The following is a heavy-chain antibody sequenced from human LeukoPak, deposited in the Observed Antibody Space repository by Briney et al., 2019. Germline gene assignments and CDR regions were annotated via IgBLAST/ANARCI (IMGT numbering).Heavy chain of an antibody. Sequence: GGSLRLSCAASGFTFSSYWMSWVRQATGKGLEWVANIKQDGSEKYYVDSVKGRFTISRDNDKNTLYLQMNSLRAEDTAVYYCARFQTLLWFGDPSGYFQHWGQGTLVTVSS. CDR3: ARFQTLLWFGDPSGYFQH. D-gene: IGHD3-10*01. CDR2: IKQDGSEK. V-gene: IGHV3-7*01. J-gene: IGHJ1*01. CDR1: GFTFSSYW.